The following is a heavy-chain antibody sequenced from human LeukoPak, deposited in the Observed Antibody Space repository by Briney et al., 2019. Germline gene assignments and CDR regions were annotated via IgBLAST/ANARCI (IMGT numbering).Heavy chain of an antibody. CDR3: ARDRGLDIAAAGKFRHYYYYMDV. CDR1: GYTFTDYY. J-gene: IGHJ6*03. V-gene: IGHV1-2*02. Sequence: ASVKVSCKASGYTFTDYYMHWVRQAPGQGLEWMGWINPNSGGTNYSQRFQGRVTMTRDTSISTAYMELSSLRSDDTAVYYCARDRGLDIAAAGKFRHYYYYMDVWGKGTTVTVSS. D-gene: IGHD6-13*01. CDR2: INPNSGGT.